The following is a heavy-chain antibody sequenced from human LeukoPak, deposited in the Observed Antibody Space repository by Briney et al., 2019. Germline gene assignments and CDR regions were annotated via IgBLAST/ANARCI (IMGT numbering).Heavy chain of an antibody. CDR2: MNPNNGNT. CDR1: GYTFTRYD. V-gene: IGHV1-8*01. CDR3: ARGFYYYGLDV. Sequence: EASVKVSCMASGYTFTRYDINWVRQAPGQGLEWLGWMNPNNGNTGYAQKFQGRVTMTRSTSIDTAYMELNTLTSDDTAAYYRARGFYYYGLDVWGQGTTVTVSS. J-gene: IGHJ6*02.